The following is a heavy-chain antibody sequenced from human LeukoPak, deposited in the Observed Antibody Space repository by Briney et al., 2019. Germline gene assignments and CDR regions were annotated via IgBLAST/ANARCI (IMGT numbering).Heavy chain of an antibody. CDR2: ISYDGSNK. J-gene: IGHJ3*02. Sequence: PGGSLRLSCAASGFTFSSYGMHWVRQAPGKGLEWVAVISYDGSNKYYADSVKGRFIISRDISKNTLYLQMNSLRAEDSALYYCARGGRGSAAVVAPRSSDIWGQGTMVTVSS. CDR1: GFTFSSYG. V-gene: IGHV3-30*03. D-gene: IGHD3-22*01. CDR3: ARGGRGSAAVVAPRSSDI.